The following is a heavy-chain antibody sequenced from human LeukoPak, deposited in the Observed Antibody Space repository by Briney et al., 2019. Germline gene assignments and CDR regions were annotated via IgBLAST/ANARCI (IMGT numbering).Heavy chain of an antibody. J-gene: IGHJ4*02. Sequence: SETLSLTCTLSGGSISRYSWSWIRQPPGEGLEWIGYINYIGSTNHNPSLKSRVTISVDTSKNQFSLKLSSVTRAPTSVILCARSIAYTYDLSPFDYWGQGTLVTVSS. V-gene: IGHV4-59*08. CDR1: GGSISRYS. CDR3: ARSIAYTYDLSPFDY. CDR2: INYIGST. D-gene: IGHD5-18*01.